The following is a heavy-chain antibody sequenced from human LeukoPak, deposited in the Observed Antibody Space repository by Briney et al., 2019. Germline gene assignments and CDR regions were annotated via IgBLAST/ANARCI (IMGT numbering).Heavy chain of an antibody. V-gene: IGHV3-66*01. CDR1: GFTVSSNY. Sequence: GGSLRLSCAASGFTVSSNYMSWVRQAPGKGLEWVSVIYSGSRTDYADSVKGRFTISRDNAKNSLYLQMNSLRAEDTAVYYCARDRKAYYYDSDAFDIWGQGTMVTVSS. CDR2: IYSGSRT. J-gene: IGHJ3*02. CDR3: ARDRKAYYYDSDAFDI. D-gene: IGHD3-22*01.